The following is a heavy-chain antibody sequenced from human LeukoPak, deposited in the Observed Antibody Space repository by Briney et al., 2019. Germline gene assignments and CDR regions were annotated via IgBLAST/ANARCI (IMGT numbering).Heavy chain of an antibody. V-gene: IGHV4-38-2*01. D-gene: IGHD4/OR15-4a*01. J-gene: IGHJ3*02. CDR1: GYSISSCLY. Sequence: SETLSLTCAVSGYSISSCLYWCFLQPPPGKRLEWIGILYHTGRTYVTPSLEGRVTISLITSKNQFSLTLSSVTAADTAVYYCAGPANDYGDNDHTFNIWGQGTMVTVSS. CDR2: LYHTGRT. CDR3: AGPANDYGDNDHTFNI.